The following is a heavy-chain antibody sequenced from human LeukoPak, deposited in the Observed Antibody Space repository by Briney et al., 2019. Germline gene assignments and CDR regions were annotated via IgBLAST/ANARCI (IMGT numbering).Heavy chain of an antibody. V-gene: IGHV3-74*01. CDR1: GFTLITYW. J-gene: IGHJ4*02. D-gene: IGHD4-11*01. Sequence: QPGGSLRLSCAASGFTLITYWMHWVRQAPGKGLVRVSRIYSDGSSTSYADSVKGRFTISRDNAKNTLYLQMNSLRAEDTAVHYCASLQTDPTVVNGFWGQGTLVTVSS. CDR3: ASLQTDPTVVNGF. CDR2: IYSDGSST.